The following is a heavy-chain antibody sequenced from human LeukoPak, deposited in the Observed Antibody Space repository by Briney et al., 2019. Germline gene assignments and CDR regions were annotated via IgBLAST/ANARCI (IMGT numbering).Heavy chain of an antibody. CDR2: IYPGDSDT. CDR1: GYNFPTYW. Sequence: PGESLKISCKGSGYNFPTYWIGWVRQMPGKGLEWMGFIYPGDSDTKYSPSFQGQVSISVDESISTASLQWSSLKASDTAMYYCARQGELTLYSSGWYVYWGQGTLVTVSS. CDR3: ARQGELTLYSSGWYVY. J-gene: IGHJ4*02. D-gene: IGHD6-19*01. V-gene: IGHV5-51*01.